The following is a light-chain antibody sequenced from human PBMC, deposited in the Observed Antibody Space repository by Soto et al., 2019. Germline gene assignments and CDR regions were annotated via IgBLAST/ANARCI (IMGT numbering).Light chain of an antibody. Sequence: EVVLTQSPGTVSLSPGERATLSCRASQSVTANYLAWYQQKPGQAPRLLIYAASSRATGIPARFSGSGSGTDFTLSISRLEPEDFAMYYCQHYGSSGTWTFGQGTKVEIK. CDR2: AAS. CDR1: QSVTANY. CDR3: QHYGSSGTWT. V-gene: IGKV3-20*01. J-gene: IGKJ1*01.